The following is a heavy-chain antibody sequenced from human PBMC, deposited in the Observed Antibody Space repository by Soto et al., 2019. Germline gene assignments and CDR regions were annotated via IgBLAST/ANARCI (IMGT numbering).Heavy chain of an antibody. Sequence: SETLSLTCTVSGGSISSSSYYWGWIRQPPGKGLEWIGSIYYSGSTYYNPSLKGRVTISVDTSKNQFSLKLSSVTAADTAVYYCARQRRYKWNAHWFDPWGQGTLVTVSS. J-gene: IGHJ5*02. D-gene: IGHD1-20*01. CDR2: IYYSGST. CDR1: GGSISSSSYY. V-gene: IGHV4-39*01. CDR3: ARQRRYKWNAHWFDP.